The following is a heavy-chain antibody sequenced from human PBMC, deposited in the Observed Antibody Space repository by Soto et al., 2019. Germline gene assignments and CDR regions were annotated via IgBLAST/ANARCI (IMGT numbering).Heavy chain of an antibody. CDR1: GFTFSSYA. CDR3: AADDFWSGSLY. CDR2: ISGSGGST. V-gene: IGHV3-23*01. J-gene: IGHJ4*02. Sequence: GGSLRLSCAASGFTFSSYAMSWVRQAPGKGLEWVSAISGSGGSTYYADSVKGRFTISRDNSKNTLYLQMNSLRAEDTAVYYCAADDFWSGSLYWGQGTLVTVSS. D-gene: IGHD3-3*01.